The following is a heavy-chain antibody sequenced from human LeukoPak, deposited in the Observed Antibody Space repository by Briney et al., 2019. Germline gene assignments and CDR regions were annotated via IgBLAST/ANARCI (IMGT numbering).Heavy chain of an antibody. CDR3: ARDRVGYPKYYFDY. Sequence: GALRLSCAASGFTFSSYSMNWVRRAPGKGLEWVSYVSSSSSAIYYADSVKGRFTISRDNAKNSLYLQMNSLTDDDTAVYYCARDRVGYPKYYFDYWGQGTLVTVSS. J-gene: IGHJ4*02. V-gene: IGHV3-48*02. CDR1: GFTFSSYS. CDR2: VSSSSSAI. D-gene: IGHD5-12*01.